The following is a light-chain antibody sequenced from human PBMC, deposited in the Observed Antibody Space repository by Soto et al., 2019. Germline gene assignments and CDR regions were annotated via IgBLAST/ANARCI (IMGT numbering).Light chain of an antibody. CDR1: SSNIGANYD. CDR3: QTYDSSLSGYV. J-gene: IGLJ1*01. V-gene: IGLV1-40*01. Sequence: QSVLTQPPSVSGAPGQRVTISCTGSSSNIGANYDVHWYQHLPGTAPKLLIYTNTSRHSGFPDRFSGSKSGTSASLAITGLQAEDEADYYCQTYDSSLSGYVVGTGTKVTVL. CDR2: TNT.